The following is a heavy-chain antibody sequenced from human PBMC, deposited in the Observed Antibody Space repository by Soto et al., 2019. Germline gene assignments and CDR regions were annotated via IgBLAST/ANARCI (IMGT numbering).Heavy chain of an antibody. J-gene: IGHJ4*02. D-gene: IGHD6-13*01. CDR2: ISSSSSTI. CDR1: GFTFSSYS. CDR3: VRAPAVTTPGPSCDD. Sequence: EVQLVESGGGLVQPGGSLRLSCVVSGFTFSSYSMNWVRQAPGKGLEWVSYISSSSSTIYYADSVKGRFTTSRDNAKNTLNLKMNGPSAEYTAVYYCVRAPAVTTPGPSCDDWGQGTLVTVSS. V-gene: IGHV3-48*01.